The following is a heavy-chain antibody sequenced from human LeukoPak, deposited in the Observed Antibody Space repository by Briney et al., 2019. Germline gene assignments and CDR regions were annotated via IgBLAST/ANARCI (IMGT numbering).Heavy chain of an antibody. CDR2: ISGSGGST. Sequence: GSLRLSCAASGFTFSSYGMSWVRQAPGKGLEWVSAISGSGGSTYYADSVKGRFTISRDNANNSLYLQMNSLRAEDTAVYYCARDRYGDYDFDYWGQGTLVTVSS. CDR3: ARDRYGDYDFDY. J-gene: IGHJ4*02. V-gene: IGHV3-23*01. CDR1: GFTFSSYG. D-gene: IGHD4-17*01.